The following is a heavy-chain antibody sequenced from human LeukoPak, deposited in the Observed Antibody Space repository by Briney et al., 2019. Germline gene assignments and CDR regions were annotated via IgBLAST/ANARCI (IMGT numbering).Heavy chain of an antibody. CDR1: GFTFSSYS. CDR3: AREGWYEAFDI. CDR2: ISSSSSTI. J-gene: IGHJ3*02. Sequence: GGSLRLSCAASGFTFSSYSMNWVRQAPGKGLEWVSYISSSSSTIYYADSVKGRFTISRDNAKNSLYLQMNSLRAEDTAVYYCAREGWYEAFDIWGQGTMVTVSS. V-gene: IGHV3-48*01. D-gene: IGHD6-19*01.